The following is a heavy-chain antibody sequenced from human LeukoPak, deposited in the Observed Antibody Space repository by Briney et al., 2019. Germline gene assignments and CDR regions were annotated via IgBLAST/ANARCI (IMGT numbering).Heavy chain of an antibody. J-gene: IGHJ5*02. V-gene: IGHV4-61*02. CDR3: AKFEPGRWFDP. D-gene: IGHD3-10*01. CDR1: GGSISSGSYF. Sequence: SETLSLTCTVSGGSISSGSYFWSWIRQPAGKGLEWIGRIYTSGSTNYNPSLKSRVTMSVDTSKNQFSLKLTSVTAADTAVYYCAKFEPGRWFDPWGQGTLVTVSS. CDR2: IYTSGST.